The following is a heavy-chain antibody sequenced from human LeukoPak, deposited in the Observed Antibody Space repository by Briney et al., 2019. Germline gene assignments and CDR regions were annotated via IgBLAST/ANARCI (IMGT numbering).Heavy chain of an antibody. CDR1: GFTFSSYA. V-gene: IGHV3-23*01. CDR3: ARDRRDVVLTAPSFDY. D-gene: IGHD2-21*02. Sequence: PGGSLRLSCAASGFTFSSYAMPWVRQAPGKGLEWLSAISGSGYSTYYADSLKGRFTISRDNSKNTLFLRMNSLSAEETAVYYCARDRRDVVLTAPSFDYWGQGTLVTVSS. CDR2: ISGSGYST. J-gene: IGHJ4*02.